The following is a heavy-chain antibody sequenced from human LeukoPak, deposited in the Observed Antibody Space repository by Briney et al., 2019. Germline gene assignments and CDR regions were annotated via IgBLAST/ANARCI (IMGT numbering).Heavy chain of an antibody. CDR3: ARERGGRYCSSTSCPEGGNWFDP. D-gene: IGHD2-2*01. J-gene: IGHJ5*02. CDR1: GFTFSSYS. CDR2: ISSSSSYI. V-gene: IGHV3-21*01. Sequence: GGSLRLSCAASGFTFSSYSMNWVRQAPGKGLEWVSSISSSSSYIYYADSVKGRFTISRDNAKNSLYLQMNSLRAEDTVVYYCARERGGRYCSSTSCPEGGNWFDPWGQGTLVTVSS.